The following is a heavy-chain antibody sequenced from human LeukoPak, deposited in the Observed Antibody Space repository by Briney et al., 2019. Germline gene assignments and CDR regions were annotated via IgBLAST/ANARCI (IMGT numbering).Heavy chain of an antibody. CDR1: GFTFSSYA. V-gene: IGHV3-23*01. D-gene: IGHD3-22*01. J-gene: IGHJ4*02. CDR2: ISGGGGHT. Sequence: PGGSLRLSCAASGFTFSSYAMGWVRQAPGKGPEWVSSISGGGGHTYFADSVKGRFTISRDTSKNTLDLQMNSLKVEDTAVYYCAKFRYHSNDNNYLDFNYWGQGTLVTVSS. CDR3: AKFRYHSNDNNYLDFNY.